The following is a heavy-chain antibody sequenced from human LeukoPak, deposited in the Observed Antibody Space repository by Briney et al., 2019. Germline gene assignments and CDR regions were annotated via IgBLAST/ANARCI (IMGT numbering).Heavy chain of an antibody. CDR3: ARVKDAYNSNAFDI. CDR1: GFTFSSYW. V-gene: IGHV3-74*01. CDR2: INSDGSST. J-gene: IGHJ3*02. D-gene: IGHD5-24*01. Sequence: GGSLRLSCAASGFTFSSYWMHWVRQAPGKGLVWVSRINSDGSSTTYADSVKGRFTISRDNAKNTLYLQMNSLRAEDTAVYYCARVKDAYNSNAFDIWGQGTTVTVSS.